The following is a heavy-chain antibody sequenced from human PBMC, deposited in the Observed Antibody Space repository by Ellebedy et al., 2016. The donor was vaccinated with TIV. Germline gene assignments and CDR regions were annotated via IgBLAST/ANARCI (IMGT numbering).Heavy chain of an antibody. D-gene: IGHD3-22*01. CDR1: GGSVSSNHW. Sequence: MPSETLSLTCAVSGGSVSSNHWWRWVRQPPGKVLEWIGEIFHSWITNYNPSLKSRVTISVDKSKNQFSLKLTSVTAADTAVYYCGRYYDSSGGSFFDYWGQGTLVTVSS. J-gene: IGHJ4*02. V-gene: IGHV4-4*02. CDR3: GRYYDSSGGSFFDY. CDR2: IFHSWIT.